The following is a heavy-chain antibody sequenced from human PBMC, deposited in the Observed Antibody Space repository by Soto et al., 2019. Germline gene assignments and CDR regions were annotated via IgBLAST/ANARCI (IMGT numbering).Heavy chain of an antibody. J-gene: IGHJ6*02. D-gene: IGHD3-10*01. Sequence: PGGSLRLSCAASGFTFSSYSMNWVRQAPGKGLEWVSSISSSSSYIYYADSVKGRFTISRDNAKNSLYLQMNSLRAEDTAVYYCERDRFRINYYYGMDVWGQGTTVTVSS. CDR2: ISSSSSYI. CDR3: ERDRFRINYYYGMDV. V-gene: IGHV3-21*01. CDR1: GFTFSSYS.